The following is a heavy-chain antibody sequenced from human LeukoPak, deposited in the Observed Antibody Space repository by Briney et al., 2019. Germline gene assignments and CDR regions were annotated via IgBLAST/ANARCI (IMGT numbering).Heavy chain of an antibody. V-gene: IGHV3-30*18. CDR1: GFTFSSYG. CDR3: AKDFLGISGYFDY. CDR2: TSFGESNK. Sequence: GGSLRLSCAASGFTFSSYGMHWVRQAPGKGLEWVAVTSFGESNKYNADSVKGRFTISRDNSKNTVYLQMNSLRAEDTAVYYCAKDFLGISGYFDYWGQGTLVTVSS. J-gene: IGHJ4*02. D-gene: IGHD7-27*01.